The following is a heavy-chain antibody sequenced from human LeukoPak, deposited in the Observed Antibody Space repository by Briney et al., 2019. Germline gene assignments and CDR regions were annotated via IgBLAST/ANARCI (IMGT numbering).Heavy chain of an antibody. V-gene: IGHV1-2*02. CDR3: ARDLGIAAAGLDY. CDR1: GYTFTGYY. Sequence: ASVKVSCKASGYTFTGYYMHWVRQAPGQGLEWMGWINPNSGGTNYAQKFQGRVTMTRDTSISTAYMELSRLRSDDTAVYYCARDLGIAAAGLDYWGQGTLVTVSS. J-gene: IGHJ4*02. CDR2: INPNSGGT. D-gene: IGHD6-13*01.